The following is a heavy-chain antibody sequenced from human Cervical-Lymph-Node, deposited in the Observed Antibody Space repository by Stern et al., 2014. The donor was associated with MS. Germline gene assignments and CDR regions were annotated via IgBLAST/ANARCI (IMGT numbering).Heavy chain of an antibody. CDR1: GLTFDDYA. CDR2: ISWNSDNI. CDR3: AKDGSSSLTGGAFDI. J-gene: IGHJ3*02. V-gene: IGHV3-9*01. Sequence: EVQLVESGGGLVQPGRSLRLSCAVSGLTFDDYAMHWVRQAPGTGLERVSGISWNSDNIGYAESVKGRFTISRDNVKNSLYLQMNTLRPEDTAFYYCAKDGSSSLTGGAFDIWGQGTMVTVSS. D-gene: IGHD6-13*01.